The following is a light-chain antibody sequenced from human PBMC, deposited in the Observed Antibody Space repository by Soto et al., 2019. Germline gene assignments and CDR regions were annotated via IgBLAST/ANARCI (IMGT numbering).Light chain of an antibody. CDR2: EVS. Sequence: QSALTQPASVSGSPGQSITISCTGTSCDVGGYNYVSWYQQHPGKAPKLMIFEVSNRPSGVSNRFSGSKSGNTASLTISGLQTEDEADYYCTSYTSSFTHLFGTGTKVTVL. V-gene: IGLV2-14*01. CDR3: TSYTSSFTHL. CDR1: SCDVGGYNY. J-gene: IGLJ1*01.